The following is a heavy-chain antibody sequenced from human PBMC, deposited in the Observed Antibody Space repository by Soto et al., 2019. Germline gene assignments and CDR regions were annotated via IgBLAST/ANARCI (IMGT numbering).Heavy chain of an antibody. V-gene: IGHV3-48*03. CDR2: ISSSGSTI. CDR1: GFTFSSYE. Sequence: GGSLRLSCAASGFTFSSYEMNWVRQAPGKGLEWVSYISSSGSTIYYADSVKGRFTISRDNAKNSLYLQMNSLRAEDTAVYYCARDCLATIWDYYGMDVWGQGPTVTVSS. J-gene: IGHJ6*02. D-gene: IGHD5-12*01. CDR3: ARDCLATIWDYYGMDV.